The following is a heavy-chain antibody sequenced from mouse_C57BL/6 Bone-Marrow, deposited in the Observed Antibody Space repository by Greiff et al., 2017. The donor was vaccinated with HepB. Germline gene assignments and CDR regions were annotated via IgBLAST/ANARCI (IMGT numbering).Heavy chain of an antibody. CDR2: IHPNSGST. D-gene: IGHD1-1*01. CDR3: ARDPTVVATNFDV. V-gene: IGHV1-64*01. Sequence: VQLQQPGAELVKPGASVKLSCKASGYTFTSYWMHWVKQRPGQGLEWIGMIHPNSGSTNYNEKFKSKATLTVDKSSSTAYMQLSSLTSEDSAVYYCARDPTVVATNFDVWGTGTTVTVSS. CDR1: GYTFTSYW. J-gene: IGHJ1*03.